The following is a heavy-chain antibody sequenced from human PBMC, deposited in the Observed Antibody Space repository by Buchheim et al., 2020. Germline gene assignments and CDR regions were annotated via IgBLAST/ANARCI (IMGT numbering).Heavy chain of an antibody. CDR1: GFTFSSYW. CDR2: IKQDGSEK. J-gene: IGHJ5*02. Sequence: EVQLVESGGGLVQPGGSLRLSCATSGFTFSSYWMSWVRQAPGKGLEWVANIKQDGSEKYYVDSVKGRFTISRDNAKNSLYLQMNSLRAEDTAVYYCARVSGSGGSGGGSWFDPWGQGTL. V-gene: IGHV3-7*01. CDR3: ARVSGSGGSGGGSWFDP. D-gene: IGHD2-15*01.